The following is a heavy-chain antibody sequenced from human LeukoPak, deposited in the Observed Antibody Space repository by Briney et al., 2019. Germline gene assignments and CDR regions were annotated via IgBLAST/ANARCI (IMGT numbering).Heavy chain of an antibody. D-gene: IGHD5-24*01. CDR3: ARAGGYNYGYYFAY. V-gene: IGHV4-59*01. Sequence: MASETLSLTCTVSGGSISSYYWSWIRQPPGKGLEWIGYIYYSGSTNYNPSLKSRVTISVDTSKNQFSLKLSSVTAADSAVYYCARAGGYNYGYYFAYWGQGTLVTDSS. CDR2: IYYSGST. J-gene: IGHJ4*02. CDR1: GGSISSYY.